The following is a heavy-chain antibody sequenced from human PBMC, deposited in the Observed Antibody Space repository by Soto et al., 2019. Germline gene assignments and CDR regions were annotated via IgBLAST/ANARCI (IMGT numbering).Heavy chain of an antibody. J-gene: IGHJ2*01. V-gene: IGHV3-21*01. CDR2: ISSSSSYI. D-gene: IGHD4-17*01. Sequence: EVQLVESGGGLVKPGGSLRLSCAASGFTFSSYSMNWVRQAPGKGLEWVSSISSSSSYIYYADSVKGRFTISRDNAKNSLYLQMNSLRAEDTAVYYCARPTPVTLHWYFDLWGRGTLVTVSS. CDR3: ARPTPVTLHWYFDL. CDR1: GFTFSSYS.